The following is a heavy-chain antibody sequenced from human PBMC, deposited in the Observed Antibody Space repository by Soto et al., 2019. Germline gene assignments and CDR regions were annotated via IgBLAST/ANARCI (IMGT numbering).Heavy chain of an antibody. V-gene: IGHV3-15*01. D-gene: IGHD3-10*01. CDR1: GFTFSNAW. CDR3: TTGGGRGVLIDY. CDR2: IKTKTDGGTT. J-gene: IGHJ4*02. Sequence: GGSLRLSCAASGFTFSNAWMSWVRQAPGKGLEWVGRIKTKTDGGTTDYAAPVKGRFTISRDDSENTLYPQMNSLKTEDTALYYWTTGGGRGVLIDYWGQGIVVTVSS.